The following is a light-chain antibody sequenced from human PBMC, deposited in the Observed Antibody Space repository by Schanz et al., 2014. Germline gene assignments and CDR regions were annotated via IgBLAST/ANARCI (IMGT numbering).Light chain of an antibody. CDR2: EGS. CDR1: SSDVGGYKY. Sequence: QSALTQPPSASGSPGQSVTISCTGTSSDVGGYKYVSWYQQHPGKAPKLMIYEGSKRPSGVPDRFSGSKSGNTASLTISGLQAEDEADYYCSSYAGSNNVVFGGGTKLTVL. CDR3: SSYAGSNNVV. V-gene: IGLV2-8*01. J-gene: IGLJ2*01.